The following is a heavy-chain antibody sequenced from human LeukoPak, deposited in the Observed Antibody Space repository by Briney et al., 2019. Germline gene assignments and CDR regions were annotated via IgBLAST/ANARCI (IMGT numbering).Heavy chain of an antibody. V-gene: IGHV3-21*01. D-gene: IGHD6-19*01. Sequence: GSLRLSCAASGFTFSSYSMNWVRQAPGKGLEWVSSISSSSSYIYYADSVKGRFTISRDNAKNSLYLQMNSLRAEDTAVYYCARSYSSGWYGDAFDIWGQGTMVTVSS. J-gene: IGHJ3*02. CDR2: ISSSSSYI. CDR3: ARSYSSGWYGDAFDI. CDR1: GFTFSSYS.